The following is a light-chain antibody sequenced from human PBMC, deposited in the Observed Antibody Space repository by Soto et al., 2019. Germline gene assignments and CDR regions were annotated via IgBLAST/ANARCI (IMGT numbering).Light chain of an antibody. Sequence: EIVMTHSQTTMSVSPGGRATLSCRASQSVSSNLAWYQQKPGPAPRLLXYGASTRATGIPARFSGSGSGKEFTLNISSLQSEDFAVYYCQQYNNWPPKRTFGQGTKVDIK. CDR3: QQYNNWPPKRT. V-gene: IGKV3-15*01. CDR2: GAS. CDR1: QSVSSN. J-gene: IGKJ1*01.